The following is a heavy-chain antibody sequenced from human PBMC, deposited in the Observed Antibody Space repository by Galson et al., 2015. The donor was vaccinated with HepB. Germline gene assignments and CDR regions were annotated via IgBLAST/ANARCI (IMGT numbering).Heavy chain of an antibody. Sequence: SLRLSCAASGFTLSDNSMSWVRQAQGKGLEWLSYISTSSGSIDYADSVKGRFTISRDNAENSLYLQMDSLRVEDTAVYFCARTRQGFYFDYWGQGTLVTVSS. CDR1: GFTLSDNS. J-gene: IGHJ4*02. V-gene: IGHV3-48*01. CDR2: ISTSSGSI. CDR3: ARTRQGFYFDY.